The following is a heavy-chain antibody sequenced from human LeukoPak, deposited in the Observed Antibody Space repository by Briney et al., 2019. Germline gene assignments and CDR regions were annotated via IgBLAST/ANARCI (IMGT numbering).Heavy chain of an antibody. D-gene: IGHD1-26*01. V-gene: IGHV3-20*04. J-gene: IGHJ3*02. CDR2: INWNGGST. CDR1: GFTFDDYG. Sequence: TGGSLRLSCAASGFTFDDYGMSWVRQAPGKGLELVSGINWNGGSTGYADSVKGRFNIYRDNAKNSLYLQMNSLRAEDTALYYCARETASGSYPGAXDXXGQGXMVTV. CDR3: ARETASGSYPGAXDX.